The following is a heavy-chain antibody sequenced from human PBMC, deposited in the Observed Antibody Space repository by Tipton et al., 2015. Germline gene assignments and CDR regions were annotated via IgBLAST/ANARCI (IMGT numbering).Heavy chain of an antibody. CDR2: IVPVFGTT. D-gene: IGHD3-3*01. CDR3: ARDPRHYDFWSAYYARSFFDY. Sequence: QLVQSGAEVKQSGSSVKVSCKASGDIFSTCAITWVRQAPGQGLEWLGGIVPVFGTTNYAQNFQGRLTITADESTTTAYMELTSLRSEDTAVYFCARDPRHYDFWSAYYARSFFDYWGQGTLVTVSS. CDR1: GDIFSTCA. J-gene: IGHJ4*02. V-gene: IGHV1-69*01.